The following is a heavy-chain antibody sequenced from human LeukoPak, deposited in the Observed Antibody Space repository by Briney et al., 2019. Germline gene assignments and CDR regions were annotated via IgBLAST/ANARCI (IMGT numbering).Heavy chain of an antibody. V-gene: IGHV3-30*18. CDR1: GFTFSSYG. D-gene: IGHD2-15*01. CDR2: ISYDGSNK. Sequence: GSLRLSCAASGFTFSSYGMHWVRQAPGKGLEWVAVISYDGSNKYYADSVKGRFTISRDNSKNTLYLQMNSLRAEDTAVYYCAKGVAAAVTFDYWGQGTLVTVSS. CDR3: AKGVAAAVTFDY. J-gene: IGHJ4*02.